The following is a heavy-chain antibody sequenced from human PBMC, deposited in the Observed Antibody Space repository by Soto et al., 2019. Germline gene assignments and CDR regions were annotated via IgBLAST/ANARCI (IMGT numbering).Heavy chain of an antibody. CDR3: SRGIYDSSGSRKFDP. Sequence: GASVKVSCKASGYTFTSYDINWVRQATGQGLEWMGWMNPNSGNTGYAQKFQGRVTMTRNTSISTAYMELSSLRSEDTAVYYCSRGIYDSSGSRKFDPWGQGTLVAVSS. V-gene: IGHV1-8*01. D-gene: IGHD3-22*01. CDR2: MNPNSGNT. CDR1: GYTFTSYD. J-gene: IGHJ5*02.